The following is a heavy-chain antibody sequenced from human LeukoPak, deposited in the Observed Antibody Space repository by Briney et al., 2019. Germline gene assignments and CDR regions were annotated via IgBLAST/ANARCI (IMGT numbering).Heavy chain of an antibody. Sequence: SETLSLTCTVSGYSISSGYYWGWIRQPPGKGLEWTGSIYHSGSTYYNPSLKSRVTISVDTSKNQFSLKLSSVTAADTAVYYCARGPSGFFDYWGQGTLVTVSS. J-gene: IGHJ4*02. V-gene: IGHV4-38-2*02. D-gene: IGHD3-10*01. CDR2: IYHSGST. CDR3: ARGPSGFFDY. CDR1: GYSISSGYY.